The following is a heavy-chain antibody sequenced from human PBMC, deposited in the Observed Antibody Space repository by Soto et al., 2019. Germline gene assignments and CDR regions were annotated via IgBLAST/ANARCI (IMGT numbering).Heavy chain of an antibody. CDR3: ARGKSYYGSGDFGY. CDR2: MNPNSGDT. Sequence: GASVKVSCKASGYTFTSYDINWVRQATGQGLEWMGWMNPNSGDTGYAQKFQGRVTMTRNTSISTAYMELSSLRSEDTAVYHCARGKSYYGSGDFGYCGQGTLVTV. CDR1: GYTFTSYD. D-gene: IGHD3-10*01. J-gene: IGHJ4*02. V-gene: IGHV1-8*01.